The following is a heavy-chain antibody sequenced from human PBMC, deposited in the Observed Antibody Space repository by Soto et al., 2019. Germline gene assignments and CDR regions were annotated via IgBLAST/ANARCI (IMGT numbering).Heavy chain of an antibody. J-gene: IGHJ6*02. Sequence: ASVKVSCKASGYTFTSYAMHWVRQAPGQRLEWMGWINAGNGNTKYSQKLQGRVTITRDTSASTAYMELSSLRSEDTAVYYCARDYYDSSGYLVFYGMDVWGQGTTVTVSS. CDR3: ARDYYDSSGYLVFYGMDV. CDR2: INAGNGNT. D-gene: IGHD3-22*01. V-gene: IGHV1-3*01. CDR1: GYTFTSYA.